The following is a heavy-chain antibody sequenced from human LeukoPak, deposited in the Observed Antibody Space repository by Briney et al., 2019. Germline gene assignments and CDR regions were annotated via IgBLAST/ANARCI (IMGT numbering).Heavy chain of an antibody. D-gene: IGHD3-10*01. CDR3: AREMVVVWFGESYWFDP. Sequence: SETLSLTCAVYGGSFSGYYWSWIRQPPGKGLEWIGEINHSGSTNYNPSLKSRVTISVDTSKNQFSLKLSSVTAADTAVYYCAREMVVVWFGESYWFDPWGQGTLVTVSS. J-gene: IGHJ5*02. V-gene: IGHV4-34*01. CDR2: INHSGST. CDR1: GGSFSGYY.